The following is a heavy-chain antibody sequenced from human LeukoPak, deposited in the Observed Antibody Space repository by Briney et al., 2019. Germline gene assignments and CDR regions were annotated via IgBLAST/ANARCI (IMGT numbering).Heavy chain of an antibody. CDR1: GFTFSSYS. CDR3: ASGAGIAVAGQLDS. V-gene: IGHV3-21*01. CDR2: ISSSSSYI. D-gene: IGHD6-19*01. Sequence: GGSLRLSCAASGFTFSSYSMNWVRQAPGKGLEWVSSISSSSSYIYYADSVKGRFTISRDDAKNSLYLQMNSLRAEDTAVNYCASGAGIAVAGQLDSWGQGTLVTVS. J-gene: IGHJ4*02.